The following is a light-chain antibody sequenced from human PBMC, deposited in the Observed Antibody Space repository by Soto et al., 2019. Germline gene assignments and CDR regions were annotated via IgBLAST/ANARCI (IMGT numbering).Light chain of an antibody. CDR2: GAS. CDR1: QSVGKY. V-gene: IGKV3-15*01. Sequence: EIVLTQSPGTLSLSPGERATLSCRASQSVGKYLAWYQQKPGQAHRLLIYGASTRATGIPARFSGSGSGTEFTLTISSLQSEDCAIYYCQQYHTWPITFGGGTKVDIK. CDR3: QQYHTWPIT. J-gene: IGKJ4*01.